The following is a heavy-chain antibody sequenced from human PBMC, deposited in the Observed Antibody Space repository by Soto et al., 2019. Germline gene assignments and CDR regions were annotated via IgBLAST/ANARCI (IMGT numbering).Heavy chain of an antibody. J-gene: IGHJ6*02. CDR3: VKPPVITASYYYYDMDV. CDR2: ISGSGIST. V-gene: IGHV3-23*01. Sequence: LRLSCAASGFTFSTYPMSWVRQAPGKGLEWVSGISGSGISTYYTDSVKGRFTISRDNSKNTVFLQMNSLRDEDTAVYYCVKPPVITASYYYYDMDVWGQGTTVTVSS. D-gene: IGHD4-4*01. CDR1: GFTFSTYP.